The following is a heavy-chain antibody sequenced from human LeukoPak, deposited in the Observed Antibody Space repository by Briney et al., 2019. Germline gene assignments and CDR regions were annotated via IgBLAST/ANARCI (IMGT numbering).Heavy chain of an antibody. D-gene: IGHD4-17*01. CDR1: GFTFSSYA. Sequence: PGGSLRLSCAASGFTFSSYAMSWVRQAPGKGLEWVSAISGSGGSTYYADSVKGRFTISRDNSKNTLYLQMNSLRAEDTAVYYCAKDPGPYYGFFISDYGVRWFDPWGQGTLVTVSS. J-gene: IGHJ5*02. CDR3: AKDPGPYYGFFISDYGVRWFDP. V-gene: IGHV3-23*01. CDR2: ISGSGGST.